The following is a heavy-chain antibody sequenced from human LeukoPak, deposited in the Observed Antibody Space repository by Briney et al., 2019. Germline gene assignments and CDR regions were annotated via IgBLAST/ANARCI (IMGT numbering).Heavy chain of an antibody. CDR3: ARERGNSWFAFDS. D-gene: IGHD3-10*01. Sequence: HAGGSLRLSCAASGFTFSSYWMSWVRQAPGKALVWVARINGDGGSTMHADSVKGRFTISRDNAKNTMHLQMNGLSADDTAIYYCARERGNSWFAFDSWGQGTLVTVSS. CDR1: GFTFSSYW. J-gene: IGHJ5*01. V-gene: IGHV3-74*03. CDR2: INGDGGST.